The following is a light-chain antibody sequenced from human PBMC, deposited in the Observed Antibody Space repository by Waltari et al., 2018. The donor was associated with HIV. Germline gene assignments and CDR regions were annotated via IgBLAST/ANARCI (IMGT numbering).Light chain of an antibody. J-gene: IGLJ1*01. CDR3: SSYTTSSTYV. CDR2: DVN. CDR1: SSDVGAYDY. V-gene: IGLV2-14*03. Sequence: QSALTQPASVSGSPGQSITISCTGTSSDVGAYDYVSWYQQHPGKAPKLMLYDVNNRPSGVSHRFSGSKSDTTASLTISGLQAEDEADYYCSSYTTSSTYVFGTGTKVTVL.